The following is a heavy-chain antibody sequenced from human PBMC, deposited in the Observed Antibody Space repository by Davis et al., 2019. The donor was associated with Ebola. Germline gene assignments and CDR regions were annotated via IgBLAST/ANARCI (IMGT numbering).Heavy chain of an antibody. V-gene: IGHV3-48*02. CDR1: GFTFSSYS. CDR2: ISSSSSTI. Sequence: GSLRLSCAASGFTFSSYSMNWVRQAPGKGLEWVSSISSSSSTIYYADSVKGRFTISRDNAKNSLYLQMNSLRDEDTAVYYCARDRTNYYYYGMDVWGQGTTVTVSS. CDR3: ARDRTNYYYYGMDV. J-gene: IGHJ6*02.